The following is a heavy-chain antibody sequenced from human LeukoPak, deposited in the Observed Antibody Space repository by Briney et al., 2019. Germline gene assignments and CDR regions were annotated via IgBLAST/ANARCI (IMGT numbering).Heavy chain of an antibody. V-gene: IGHV3-23*01. CDR2: ISSRSGTK. CDR3: TKGGGSSWSWTDY. D-gene: IGHD6-13*01. J-gene: IGHJ4*02. CDR1: GFTFSSYS. Sequence: GGSLRLSCAVSGFTFSSYSMNWVRQAPGKGLEWVSYISSRSGTKYYADSVKGRFTISRDNSKNTLYLQMNRLRAEDTAVYYCTKGGGSSWSWTDYWGQGTLVTVSS.